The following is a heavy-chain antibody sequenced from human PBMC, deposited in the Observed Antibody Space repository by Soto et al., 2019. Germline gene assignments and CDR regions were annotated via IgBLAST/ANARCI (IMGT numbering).Heavy chain of an antibody. V-gene: IGHV4-4*02. J-gene: IGHJ4*02. CDR2: IYHSGNT. D-gene: IGHD3-10*01. Sequence: QVQLQESGPGLVKPSGTLSLTCAVSGGSISSSNWWSWVRQPPGKGLEWIGEIYHSGNTNYNPSPRGRVPRAGDKSRTQFSRKLRSVTAADTAVYYCARRWGEGRVDYWGQGTLVTVSS. CDR1: GGSISSSNW. CDR3: ARRWGEGRVDY.